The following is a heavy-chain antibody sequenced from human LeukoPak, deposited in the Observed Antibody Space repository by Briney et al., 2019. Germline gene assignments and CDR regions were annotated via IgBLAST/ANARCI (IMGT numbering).Heavy chain of an antibody. Sequence: PGGSLRLSCAASGFTFSSYSMNWVRQAPGKGLEWISYIGISSGNTKYADSVKGRFTISGDKAKNSVYLQMNSLRVGDTAVYYCARDIKYAFDNWGQGTLVTVSS. CDR1: GFTFSSYS. CDR2: IGISSGNT. J-gene: IGHJ4*02. V-gene: IGHV3-48*01. D-gene: IGHD2-2*01. CDR3: ARDIKYAFDN.